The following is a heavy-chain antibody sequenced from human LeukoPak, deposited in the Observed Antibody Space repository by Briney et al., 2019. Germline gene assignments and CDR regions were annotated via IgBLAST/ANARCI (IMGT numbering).Heavy chain of an antibody. Sequence: SETLSLTCGVDSASFKSYYWSWIRQPPGKGLEWIGEINHGGSTNYNPSLKGRVTISVDTSKNQVFLKLKSVTAADTAVYFCATTDGRDGSSGYWGQGTLVTVSS. CDR2: INHGGST. CDR1: SASFKSYY. V-gene: IGHV4-34*01. CDR3: ATTDGRDGSSGY. J-gene: IGHJ4*02. D-gene: IGHD2-15*01.